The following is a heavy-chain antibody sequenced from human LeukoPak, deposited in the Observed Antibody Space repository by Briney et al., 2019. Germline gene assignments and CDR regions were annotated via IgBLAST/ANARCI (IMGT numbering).Heavy chain of an antibody. CDR2: ISGSGGST. V-gene: IGHV3-23*01. D-gene: IGHD2-2*03. J-gene: IGHJ4*02. CDR1: GFTFSSYA. Sequence: SGGSLRLSSAASGFTFSSYAMSWVRQAPGKGLEWVSAISGSGGSTYYADSVKGRFTISRDNSKNTLYLQMNSLRAEDTAVYYCAGGGGYCSSTSCLPSDYWGQGTLVTVSS. CDR3: AGGGGYCSSTSCLPSDY.